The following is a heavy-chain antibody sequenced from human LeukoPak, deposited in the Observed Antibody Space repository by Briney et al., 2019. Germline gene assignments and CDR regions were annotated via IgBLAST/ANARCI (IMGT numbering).Heavy chain of an antibody. CDR2: ISGSGGST. V-gene: IGHV3-23*01. CDR1: GFTFDDYG. Sequence: PGGSLRLSCAASGFTFDDYGMSWVRQAPGKGLEWVSAISGSGGSTYYADSVKGRFTISRDNSKNTLYLQMNSLRAEDTAVYYCAKEQTATMIYPLDYWGQGTLVTVSS. CDR3: AKEQTATMIYPLDY. D-gene: IGHD3-22*01. J-gene: IGHJ4*02.